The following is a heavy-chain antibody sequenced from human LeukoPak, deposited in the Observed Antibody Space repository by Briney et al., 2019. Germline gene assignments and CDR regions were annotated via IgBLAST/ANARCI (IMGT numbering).Heavy chain of an antibody. J-gene: IGHJ6*02. CDR1: GYTLTELS. V-gene: IGHV1-24*01. CDR3: ATFTAGYYYYYGMDV. CDR2: FDPEDGET. D-gene: IGHD6-19*01. Sequence: ASVKVSCKVSGYTLTELSMHWVRQAPGKGLEWMGGFDPEDGETIYAQKFQGRVTMTEDTSTDTAYMELSSLRSEDTAVCYCATFTAGYYYYYGMDVWGQRTTVTVSS.